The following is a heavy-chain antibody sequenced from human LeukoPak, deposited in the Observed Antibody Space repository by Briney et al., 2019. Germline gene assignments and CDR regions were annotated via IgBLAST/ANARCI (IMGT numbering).Heavy chain of an antibody. V-gene: IGHV3-30*02. CDR3: AKEWSYGDNY. D-gene: IGHD5-18*01. CDR2: IMHDESRK. J-gene: IGHJ4*02. CDR1: GFTFRSYG. Sequence: GGSLRLSCTASGFTFRSYGMHWVRQAPGKGLEWVVFIMHDESRKHYADSVKGRFTISRDTAKNTLYLQMNSLGAEDTAVYYCAKEWSYGDNYWGQGTLVTVSS.